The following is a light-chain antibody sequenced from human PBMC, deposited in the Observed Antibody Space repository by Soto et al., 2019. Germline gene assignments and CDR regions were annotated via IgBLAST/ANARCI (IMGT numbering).Light chain of an antibody. V-gene: IGLV2-18*02. CDR2: EVS. CDR1: SSDVGSYNR. J-gene: IGLJ1*01. Sequence: SALTQPPSVSGSPGQSVTISCTGTSSDVGSYNRVSWYQQPPGTAPKLMIYEVSNRPSGVPDRFSGSKSDNTASLTISGLQAEDEADYYCSSYTSSSLYVFGTGTKLTVL. CDR3: SSYTSSSLYV.